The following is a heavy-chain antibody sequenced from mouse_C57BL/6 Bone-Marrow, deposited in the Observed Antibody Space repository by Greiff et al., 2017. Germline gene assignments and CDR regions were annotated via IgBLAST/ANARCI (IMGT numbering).Heavy chain of an antibody. Sequence: VQLQQSGPELVKPGASVKISCKASGYSFTDYNLHWVKQSNGKSLEWIGVINPNYGTTSYNQKFKGKATLTVDQSSSTAYMQLNSLTSEDTAVDYCARGYDYDYDKDYWGQGTAVTVTA. CDR1: GYSFTDYN. V-gene: IGHV1-39*01. CDR2: INPNYGTT. J-gene: IGHJ4*01. CDR3: ARGYDYDYDKDY. D-gene: IGHD2-4*01.